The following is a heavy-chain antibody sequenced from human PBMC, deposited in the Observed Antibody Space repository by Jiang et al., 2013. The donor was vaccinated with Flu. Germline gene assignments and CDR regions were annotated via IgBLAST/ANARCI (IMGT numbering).Heavy chain of an antibody. Sequence: VQLVESGAEVKKPGASVKVSCKASGYIFTGYYMHWVRQAPGQGLEWMGWINPNSGGTNYAQKFQGRVTVTRDTSISTAYMELSSLRSDDTAVYYCARERAEGYGDLGRWGQGTLVTVSS. CDR2: INPNSGGT. D-gene: IGHD4-17*01. J-gene: IGHJ5*02. CDR3: ARERAEGYGDLGR. V-gene: IGHV1-2*02. CDR1: GYIFTGYY.